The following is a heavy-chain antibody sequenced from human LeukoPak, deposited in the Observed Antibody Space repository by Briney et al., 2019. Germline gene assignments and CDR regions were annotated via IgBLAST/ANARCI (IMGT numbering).Heavy chain of an antibody. J-gene: IGHJ4*02. V-gene: IGHV4-39*07. CDR3: ARGHYTDYGGRFDF. CDR2: FYFSGRS. CDR1: GGSISSSSYY. Sequence: SETLSLTCTVSGGSISSSSYYWGWIRRPPGKGLDWIGSFYFSGRSYYNPSLRSRVTMSVDTSKNQFSLKLNSVAAADTAVFYCARGHYTDYGGRFDFWGQGTLVTVSS. D-gene: IGHD4/OR15-4a*01.